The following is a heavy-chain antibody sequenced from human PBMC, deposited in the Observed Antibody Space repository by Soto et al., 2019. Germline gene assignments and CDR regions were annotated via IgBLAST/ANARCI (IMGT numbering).Heavy chain of an antibody. Sequence: GASVKVSCKASGYTFTSYYMYWVRQAPGQGLEWMGIINPSGGSTSYAQKFQGRVTMTRDTSTSTVYMELSSLRSEDTAVYYCARVLEPLDGPGAFDIWGQGTMVTVSS. CDR2: INPSGGST. V-gene: IGHV1-46*01. J-gene: IGHJ3*02. CDR1: GYTFTSYY. CDR3: ARVLEPLDGPGAFDI.